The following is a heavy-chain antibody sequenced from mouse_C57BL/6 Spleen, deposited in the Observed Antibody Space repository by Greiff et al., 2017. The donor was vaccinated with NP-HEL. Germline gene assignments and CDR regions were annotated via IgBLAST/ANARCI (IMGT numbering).Heavy chain of an antibody. CDR1: GYTFTEYT. D-gene: IGHD1-1*01. CDR3: ARHEAYYYGSSYLSAMDY. V-gene: IGHV1-62-2*01. J-gene: IGHJ4*01. CDR2: FYPGSGSI. Sequence: VQLVESGAELVKPGASVKLSCKASGYTFTEYTIHWVKQRSGQGLEWIGWFYPGSGSIKYNEKFKDKATLTADKSSSTVYMELSRLTSEDSAVYFCARHEAYYYGSSYLSAMDYWGQGTSVTVSS.